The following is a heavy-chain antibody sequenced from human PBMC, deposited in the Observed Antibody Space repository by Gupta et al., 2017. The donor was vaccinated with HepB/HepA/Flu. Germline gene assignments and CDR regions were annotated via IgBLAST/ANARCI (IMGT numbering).Heavy chain of an antibody. J-gene: IGHJ4*02. CDR3: ARQAGASGDFLDY. CDR1: GGTIKTNEHF. Sequence: QLQLRESGPGLVKPSETLYLTCTVSGGTIKTNEHFWAWIRRPPGKGLEWIGSIFQTGTTYYDPFLKSRVTISIDTSKIHFTLSLNSVTAADTAVYYCARQAGASGDFLDYWGQGTLVIVSS. V-gene: IGHV4-39*01. CDR2: IFQTGTT. D-gene: IGHD1-26*01.